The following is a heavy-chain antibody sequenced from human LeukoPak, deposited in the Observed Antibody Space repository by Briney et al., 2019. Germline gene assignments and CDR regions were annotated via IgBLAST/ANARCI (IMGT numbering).Heavy chain of an antibody. CDR2: IWYDGSNK. CDR1: GFTFSSYG. Sequence: GGSLRLSCAASGFTFSSYGMHWVRQAPGKGLEWVAVIWYDGSNKYYADSVKGQFTISRDNSKNTLYLQMNSLRAEDTAVYYCAKEGDYDYVWGSFLDYWGQGTLVTVSS. J-gene: IGHJ4*02. D-gene: IGHD3-16*01. CDR3: AKEGDYDYVWGSFLDY. V-gene: IGHV3-33*06.